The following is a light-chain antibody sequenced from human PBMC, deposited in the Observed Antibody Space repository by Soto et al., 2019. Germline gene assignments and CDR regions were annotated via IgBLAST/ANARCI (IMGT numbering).Light chain of an antibody. CDR2: NNN. Sequence: QSVVTQAPSVSGTPGQRVTISCSGSSSNIESNWVYWYQQLPGTAPKLLIYNNNQPPSGVPDRFSGSKSGTSASLAITVLRSDDEADYNCATWDDDLYTPIIGGGTKVTVL. CDR3: ATWDDDLYTPI. V-gene: IGLV1-47*02. J-gene: IGLJ2*01. CDR1: SSNIESNW.